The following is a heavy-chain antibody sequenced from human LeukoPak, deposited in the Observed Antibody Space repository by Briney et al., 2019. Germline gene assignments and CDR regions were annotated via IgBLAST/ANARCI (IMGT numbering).Heavy chain of an antibody. J-gene: IGHJ4*02. CDR2: INPNSGGT. CDR3: ARATGGSRFVVPAAKDY. V-gene: IGHV1-2*02. D-gene: IGHD2-2*01. Sequence: EASVKVSCKASGYTFTGYYMHWVRQAPGQGLEWMGWINPNSGGTNYAQKFQGRVTMTRDTSISTAYMELSRLRSDDTAVYYCARATGGSRFVVPAAKDYWGQGTLVTVSS. CDR1: GYTFTGYY.